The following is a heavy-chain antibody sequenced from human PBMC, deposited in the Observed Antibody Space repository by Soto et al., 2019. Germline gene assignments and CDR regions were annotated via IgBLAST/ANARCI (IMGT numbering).Heavy chain of an antibody. CDR2: IIPIFGTA. CDR3: ASLGATTVTTSPFDY. Sequence: QVQLVQSGAEVQKPGSSVKVSCKASGGTFSSYAISWVRQAPGQGLEWMGGIIPIFGTANYAQKFQGRVTITADESTSTAYMELSSLRSEDTAVYYCASLGATTVTTSPFDYWGQGTLVTVSS. J-gene: IGHJ4*02. D-gene: IGHD4-17*01. V-gene: IGHV1-69*01. CDR1: GGTFSSYA.